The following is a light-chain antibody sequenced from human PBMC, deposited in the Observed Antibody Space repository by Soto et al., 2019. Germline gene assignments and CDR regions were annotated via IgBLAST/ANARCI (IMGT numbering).Light chain of an antibody. J-gene: IGKJ5*01. CDR1: QSVRSTH. V-gene: IGKV3-20*01. CDR2: GAS. CDR3: QQYGTSPRT. Sequence: IVLTQSPGTLSLSPGERPTLSCRASQSVRSTHLAWYQLKPGQAPRIFIYGASSRDTGIPDRVSGSGSGTDFTLTISSLEPEDFAVYICQQYGTSPRTFGQGTRVEIK.